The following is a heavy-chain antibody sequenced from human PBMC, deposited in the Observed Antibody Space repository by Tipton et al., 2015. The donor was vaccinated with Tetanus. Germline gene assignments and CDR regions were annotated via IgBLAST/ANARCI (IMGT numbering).Heavy chain of an antibody. J-gene: IGHJ3*02. V-gene: IGHV1-18*04. Sequence: QLVQSGAEVKKPGASVKVSCKASGYTFTSYGISWVRQAPGQGLEWMGWISAYNGDTDYAQKLQGRVTMTTDTSTRTGYMELRSLRSGDAAVYYRARAMHVLLWFGEAGDGFDIWGQGTMVTVSS. CDR3: ARAMHVLLWFGEAGDGFDI. D-gene: IGHD3-10*01. CDR1: GYTFTSYG. CDR2: ISAYNGDT.